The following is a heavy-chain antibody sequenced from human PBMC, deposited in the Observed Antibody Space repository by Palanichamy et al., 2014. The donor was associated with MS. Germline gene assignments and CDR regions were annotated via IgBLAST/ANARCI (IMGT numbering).Heavy chain of an antibody. CDR3: AHRRDGFFTRLQGIWDAFDL. J-gene: IGHJ4*03. D-gene: IGHD3-3*01. Sequence: QITLKESGPALVKPTQTLTLTCAFSGFSLTNTGEAVGWIRQPPNKALQWLALIYWDGDKRYSPYLKNRLTITKDTSRNEVVLALTDVDPVDTATYYCAHRRDGFFTRLQGIWDAFDLWGHGTLVIVSS. V-gene: IGHV2-5*02. CDR1: GFSLTNTGEA. CDR2: IYWDGDK.